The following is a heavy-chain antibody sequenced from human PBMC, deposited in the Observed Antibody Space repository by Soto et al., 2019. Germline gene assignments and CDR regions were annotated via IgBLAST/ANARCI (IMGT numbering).Heavy chain of an antibody. CDR2: INAGNGNT. CDR3: ARFEPTDYYYGMDV. J-gene: IGHJ6*02. V-gene: IGHV1-3*01. CDR1: GYTFTSYA. Sequence: QVQLVQSGAEVKKPGASVKVSCKASGYTFTSYAMHWVRQAPGQRLEWMGWINAGNGNTKYSQKFQGRVTITWDTSASTAYMELSSRRSEDTAVYYCARFEPTDYYYGMDVWGQGTTVTVSS. D-gene: IGHD3-10*01.